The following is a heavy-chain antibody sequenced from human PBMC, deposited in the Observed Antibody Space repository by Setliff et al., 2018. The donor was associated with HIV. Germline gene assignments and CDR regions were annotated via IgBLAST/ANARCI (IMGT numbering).Heavy chain of an antibody. Sequence: SETLSLTCTVSGYSISSGYYWGWIRQPPGKGLEWIGNIYHSGSTYYNPSLKSRVTISVDTSKNQFSLKLTSVTAADTAVYYCARHQKVSFMSDHWGQGMLGTVSS. CDR3: ARHQKVSFMSDH. CDR2: IYHSGST. V-gene: IGHV4-38-2*02. D-gene: IGHD3-16*01. J-gene: IGHJ4*02. CDR1: GYSISSGYY.